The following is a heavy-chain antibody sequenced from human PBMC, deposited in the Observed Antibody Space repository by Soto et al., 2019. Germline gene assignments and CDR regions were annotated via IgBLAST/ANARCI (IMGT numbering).Heavy chain of an antibody. D-gene: IGHD5-18*01. J-gene: IGHJ4*02. CDR1: GFTFSTYG. Sequence: GGSLRLSCAASGFTFSTYGMSWVRQAPGKGLEWVSGISGSGGTTYYADSVKGRFTISRDNSKNTLYLQMNSLRAEDTALYYCGKATTDTAVLTKGSGCWGQGTLVTVSS. V-gene: IGHV3-23*01. CDR2: ISGSGGTT. CDR3: GKATTDTAVLTKGSGC.